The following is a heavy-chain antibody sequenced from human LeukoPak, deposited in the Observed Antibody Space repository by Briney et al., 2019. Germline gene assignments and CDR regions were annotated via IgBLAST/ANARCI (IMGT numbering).Heavy chain of an antibody. CDR1: GFTFTSFD. J-gene: IGHJ6*03. Sequence: GGSLRLSCAASGFTFTSFDMHWVRQPTGHGLEWVSTIGTASDTYYPGSVEARFTLSRDNAKNSLYLQMNSLTGGDTAVYYCARGPARGKYYYMDVWGKGTTVTVSS. D-gene: IGHD1-1*01. CDR2: IGTASDT. CDR3: ARGPARGKYYYMDV. V-gene: IGHV3-13*01.